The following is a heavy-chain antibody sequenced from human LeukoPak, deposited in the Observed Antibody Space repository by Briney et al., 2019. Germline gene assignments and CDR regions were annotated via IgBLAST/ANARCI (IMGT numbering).Heavy chain of an antibody. J-gene: IGHJ3*02. Sequence: SETLSLTCTVSGGSISSSSYYWGWIRQPPGKGLEWIGSIYYSGSTYYNPSLKRRVTISVDTSKNQFSLKLSSVTAADTAVYYCASLGATGDTFDIWGQGTMVTVSS. CDR3: ASLGATGDTFDI. CDR2: IYYSGST. D-gene: IGHD1-26*01. CDR1: GGSISSSSYY. V-gene: IGHV4-39*01.